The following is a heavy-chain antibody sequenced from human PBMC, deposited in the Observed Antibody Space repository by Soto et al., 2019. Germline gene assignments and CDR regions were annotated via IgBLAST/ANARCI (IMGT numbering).Heavy chain of an antibody. D-gene: IGHD6-19*01. CDR3: ARDHRSSGSKADFGMDV. CDR1: GGSISSYY. Sequence: SETLSLTCTVSGGSISSYYWSWIRQPPGKGLEWIGYIYYTGSTNLNPSLKSRLTISVDTSKNQFSLDLTSVTAADTAVYYCARDHRSSGSKADFGMDVWGHGTSVTVSS. CDR2: IYYTGST. J-gene: IGHJ6*02. V-gene: IGHV4-59*01.